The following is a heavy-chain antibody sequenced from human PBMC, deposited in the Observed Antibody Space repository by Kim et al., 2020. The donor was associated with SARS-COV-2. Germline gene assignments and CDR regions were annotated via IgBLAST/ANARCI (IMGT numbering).Heavy chain of an antibody. CDR3: ARVVRYYYFDY. J-gene: IGHJ4*02. CDR2: T. D-gene: IGHD6-6*01. Sequence: TYSNPSLKSRVTISVDTSKNQFSLKLSSVTAADTAVYYCARVVRYYYFDYWGQGTLVTVSS. V-gene: IGHV4-39*07.